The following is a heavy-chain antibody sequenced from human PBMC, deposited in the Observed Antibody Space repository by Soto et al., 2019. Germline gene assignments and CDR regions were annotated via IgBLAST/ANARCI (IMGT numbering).Heavy chain of an antibody. D-gene: IGHD5-18*01. CDR1: RGSFSASG. J-gene: IGHJ4*02. CDR3: ARSGYSYGPNMD. Sequence: QVQLVRSGAEVKKPGSSVKVSCRAGRGSFSASGFSWVRQAPGQGLEWVGGFIPIFGTANYAQKFQDRVTMTADESTSTVYMELRGLRFEDTALYYCARSGYSYGPNMDWGQGTLVTVST. CDR2: FIPIFGTA. V-gene: IGHV1-69*01.